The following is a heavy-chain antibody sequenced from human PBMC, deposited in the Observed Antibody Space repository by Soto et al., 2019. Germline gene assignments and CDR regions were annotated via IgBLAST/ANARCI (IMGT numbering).Heavy chain of an antibody. CDR1: GGSISSGDFY. D-gene: IGHD6-25*01. J-gene: IGHJ3*02. CDR2: VYYTGST. CDR3: AREQPHSSGLGAFDI. V-gene: IGHV4-30-4*01. Sequence: SETLSLTCTVSGGSISSGDFYWSWIRQPPGMGLEWIGYVYYTGSTEYNPSLKSRAIISVDTSKNQFSLQLGSVTAADTAVYYCAREQPHSSGLGAFDIWGQGTKVTVSS.